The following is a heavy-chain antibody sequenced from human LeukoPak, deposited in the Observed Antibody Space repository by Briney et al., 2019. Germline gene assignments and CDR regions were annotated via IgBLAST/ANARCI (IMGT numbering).Heavy chain of an antibody. CDR2: IYYSGST. V-gene: IGHV4-39*07. J-gene: IGHJ6*03. Sequence: PSETLSLTCSVSGGSISSSTYYWGWIRQPPGKGLEWIGSIYYSGSTYYNPSLKSRVTISVDTSKNQFSLKLSSVTAADTAVYYCTTETNHYYYYYMDVWGKGTTVTVSS. CDR3: TTETNHYYYYYMDV. CDR1: GGSISSSTYY.